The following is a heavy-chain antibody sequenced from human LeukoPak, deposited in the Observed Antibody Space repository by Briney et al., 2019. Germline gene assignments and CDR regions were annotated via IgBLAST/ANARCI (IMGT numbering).Heavy chain of an antibody. CDR3: AKGDGEFEY. CDR1: GYKFTSYW. D-gene: IGHD3-10*01. CDR2: IYPSDSDT. Sequence: GESLKISCEASGYKFTSYWIGWMRQMPGKGLEWMGVIYPSDSDTRYSLSFEGQVTISADKSINTAYLQWSSLRPSDTAVYYCAKGDGEFEYWGQGTLVTVSS. V-gene: IGHV5-51*01. J-gene: IGHJ4*02.